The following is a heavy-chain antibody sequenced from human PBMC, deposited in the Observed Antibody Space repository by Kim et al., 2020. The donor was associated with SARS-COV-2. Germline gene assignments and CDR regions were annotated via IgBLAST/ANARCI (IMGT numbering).Heavy chain of an antibody. J-gene: IGHJ3*02. Sequence: YAVSVKRRITINPDTSKNQFSLQLNSVTPEDTAVYYCARGGRFMDDAFDIWGQGTMVTVSS. D-gene: IGHD3-3*01. CDR3: ARGGRFMDDAFDI. V-gene: IGHV6-1*01.